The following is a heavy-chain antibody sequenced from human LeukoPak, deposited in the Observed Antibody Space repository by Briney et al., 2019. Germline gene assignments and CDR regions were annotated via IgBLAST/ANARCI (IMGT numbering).Heavy chain of an antibody. D-gene: IGHD1-1*01. CDR3: AKMERVTLYYYYYMDV. CDR2: INSDGSST. CDR1: GFTFSSYW. J-gene: IGHJ6*03. V-gene: IGHV3-74*01. Sequence: GGSLRLSCAASGFTFSSYWMHWVRQAPGKGLVWVSRINSDGSSTSYADSVKGRFTISRDNSKNTLYLQMNSLRAEDTAVYYCAKMERVTLYYYYYMDVWGKGTTVTVSS.